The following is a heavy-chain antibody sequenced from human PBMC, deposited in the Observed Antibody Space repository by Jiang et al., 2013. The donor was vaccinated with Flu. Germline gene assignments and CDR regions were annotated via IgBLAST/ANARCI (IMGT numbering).Heavy chain of an antibody. V-gene: IGHV6-1*01. D-gene: IGHD3-16*02. CDR1: GDSVSSNSAA. J-gene: IGHJ3*01. Sequence: SGDSVSSNSAAWNWIRQSPSRGLEWLGRTYYRSRWHTDYAVSAKGRITMKVDTSKNQFSLQLSSVTPEDTALYYCVRGASDRRAFDVWGQGTMVTVSS. CDR2: TYYRSRWHT. CDR3: VRGASDRRAFDV.